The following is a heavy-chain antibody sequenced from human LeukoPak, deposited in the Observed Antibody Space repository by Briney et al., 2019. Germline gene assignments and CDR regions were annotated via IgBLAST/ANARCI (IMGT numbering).Heavy chain of an antibody. J-gene: IGHJ5*02. Sequence: GRSLRVSCAASGFIFSNYWMHWVRQAPGKGLVWVSRINTDGSSTGYADSVKGRFTISRDNAKNTLYLQMNSLRAEDTAVYYCARDLDGYRSGNGAWGQGTLVTVSS. CDR2: INTDGSST. D-gene: IGHD5-12*01. CDR3: ARDLDGYRSGNGA. V-gene: IGHV3-74*01. CDR1: GFIFSNYW.